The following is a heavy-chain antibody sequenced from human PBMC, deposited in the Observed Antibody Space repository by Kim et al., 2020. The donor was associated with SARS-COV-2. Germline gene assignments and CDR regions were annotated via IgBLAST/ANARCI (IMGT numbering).Heavy chain of an antibody. D-gene: IGHD3-9*01. CDR2: IYSGGST. CDR1: GFTVSSNY. CDR3: ARERYLDAFDI. J-gene: IGHJ3*02. V-gene: IGHV3-66*01. Sequence: GGSLRLSCAASGFTVSSNYMSWVRQAPGKGLEWVSVIYSGGSTYYADSVKGRFTISRDNSKNTLYLQMNSLRAEDTAVYYCARERYLDAFDIWGQGTMVTVSS.